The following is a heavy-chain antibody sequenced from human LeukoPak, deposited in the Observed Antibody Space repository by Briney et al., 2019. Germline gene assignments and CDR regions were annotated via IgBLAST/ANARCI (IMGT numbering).Heavy chain of an antibody. CDR3: ARDGSRGNLVTAPDF. Sequence: PGGSLRLSCAVSGFTLSTYSMNWVRQAPGKGLEWVSSISSSSTYIHYADSVKGRFTISRDNAENSLYLQMNSLRAEDTAVYYCARDGSRGNLVTAPDFWGQGALVTVSS. D-gene: IGHD2-21*02. J-gene: IGHJ4*02. CDR1: GFTLSTYS. V-gene: IGHV3-21*01. CDR2: ISSSSTYI.